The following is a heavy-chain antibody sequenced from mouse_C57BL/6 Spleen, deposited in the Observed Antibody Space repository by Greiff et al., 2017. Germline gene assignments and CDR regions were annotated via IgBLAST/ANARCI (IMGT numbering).Heavy chain of an antibody. V-gene: IGHV1-19*01. D-gene: IGHD1-1*01. Sequence: EVQLQQSGPELVKPGASVKMSCKASGYTFTDYYMNWVKQSHGKSLEWIGVINPYNGGTSYNQKFKGKATLTVDKSSSTAYMELNSLTSEDSAVYYCARDYYGSFGDYWGQGTSVTVSS. J-gene: IGHJ4*01. CDR2: INPYNGGT. CDR1: GYTFTDYY. CDR3: ARDYYGSFGDY.